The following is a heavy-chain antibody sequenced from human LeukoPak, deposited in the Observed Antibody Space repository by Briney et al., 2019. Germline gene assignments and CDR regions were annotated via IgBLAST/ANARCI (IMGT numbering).Heavy chain of an antibody. CDR3: AKDRAYRVRGYSYGLDY. V-gene: IGHV4-4*07. CDR1: GESINPYY. D-gene: IGHD5-18*01. CDR2: IYKSGGT. Sequence: SETLSLTCTVSGESINPYYWNWIRQPAGKGLEWIGHIYKSGGTNYNPSLKSRVTMSLDTSKNQFSLKLRSVTAADTAVYYCAKDRAYRVRGYSYGLDYWGQGTLVAVSS. J-gene: IGHJ4*02.